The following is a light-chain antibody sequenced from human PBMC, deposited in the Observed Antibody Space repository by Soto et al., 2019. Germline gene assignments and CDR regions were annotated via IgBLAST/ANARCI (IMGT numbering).Light chain of an antibody. Sequence: EVVLTQSPGTLSLSPGERATLSCSASQSIGSSYLAWYQQKPGQAPRLLIYGASSRATGIPDRFSGGGSGTDFSLTISRLDPEYFAVYYCQQYSSSPITFGQGTRLEIK. CDR3: QQYSSSPIT. V-gene: IGKV3-20*01. CDR2: GAS. J-gene: IGKJ5*01. CDR1: QSIGSSY.